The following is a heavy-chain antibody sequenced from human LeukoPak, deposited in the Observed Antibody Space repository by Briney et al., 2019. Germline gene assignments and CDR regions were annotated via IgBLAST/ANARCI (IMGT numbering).Heavy chain of an antibody. CDR2: MNPNSGNT. D-gene: IGHD3-22*01. Sequence: ASVKVSCKASGYTFTSYGISWVRQATGQGLEWMGWMNPNSGNTGYAQKFQGRVTMTRNTSISTAYMELSSLRSEDTAVYYCARGRVSYYYDSSGHRNWFDPWGQGTLVTVSS. V-gene: IGHV1-8*02. CDR3: ARGRVSYYYDSSGHRNWFDP. J-gene: IGHJ5*02. CDR1: GYTFTSYG.